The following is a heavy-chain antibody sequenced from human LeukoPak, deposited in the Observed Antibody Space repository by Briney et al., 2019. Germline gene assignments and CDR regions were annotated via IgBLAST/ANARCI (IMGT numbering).Heavy chain of an antibody. CDR3: AREGSIVPHQDLDC. Sequence: GGSLRLSRADSGFSFRSYSMNWVRQAPGKGLEWVSSINSRGNDKYYAESVKGRFTISRDNAKNSLYLQMNNLRVEDTAVYYCAREGSIVPHQDLDCWGQGSLVTVSS. V-gene: IGHV3-21*01. J-gene: IGHJ4*02. CDR1: GFSFRSYS. D-gene: IGHD2-21*01. CDR2: INSRGNDK.